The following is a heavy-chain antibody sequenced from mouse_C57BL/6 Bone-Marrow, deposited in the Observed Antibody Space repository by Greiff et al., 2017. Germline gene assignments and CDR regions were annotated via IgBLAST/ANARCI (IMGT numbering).Heavy chain of an antibody. CDR1: GFNIKDDY. V-gene: IGHV14-4*01. D-gene: IGHD2-5*01. Sequence: EVQLQESGAELVRPGASVKLSCTASGFNIKDDYMHWVKQRPEQGLEWIGWIDPENGDTEYASKFQGKATITADTSSNTAYLQLSSLTSEDTAVYSCTTHYSNCYAMDYWGQGTSVTVSS. CDR2: IDPENGDT. J-gene: IGHJ4*01. CDR3: TTHYSNCYAMDY.